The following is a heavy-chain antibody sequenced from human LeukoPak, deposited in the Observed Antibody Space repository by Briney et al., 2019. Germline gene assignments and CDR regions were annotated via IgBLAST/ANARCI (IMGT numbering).Heavy chain of an antibody. CDR2: IWSGGNNK. CDR3: VKEDGRFGAFHV. CDR1: GFTFSNYG. V-gene: IGHV3-33*06. J-gene: IGHJ3*01. Sequence: SRGSLRLSSVAPGFTFSNYGMYWVRQAPGKGLEWVAVIWSGGNNKYYADSVRGRFTFSRDDAKNTLQLQMSSLRAEDTAVYYCVKEDGRFGAFHVWGQGTVVTVSS. D-gene: IGHD3-16*01.